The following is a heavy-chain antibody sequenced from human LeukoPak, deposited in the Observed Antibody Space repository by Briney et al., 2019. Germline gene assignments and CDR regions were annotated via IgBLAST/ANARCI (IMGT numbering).Heavy chain of an antibody. CDR2: FSGSGGST. Sequence: GGSLRLSCAASGFTFSSFAMSWVRQAPGKGLEWVSTFSGSGGSTYYADSVRGRFSISRDNSKNTLYLQMNSLRAEDTAAYYCARSGLNRFDYWGQGTLVTVSS. CDR3: ARSGLNRFDY. V-gene: IGHV3-23*01. J-gene: IGHJ4*02. CDR1: GFTFSSFA. D-gene: IGHD2-15*01.